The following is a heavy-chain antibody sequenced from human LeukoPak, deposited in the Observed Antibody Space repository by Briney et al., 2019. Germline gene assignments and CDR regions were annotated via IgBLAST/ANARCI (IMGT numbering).Heavy chain of an antibody. CDR3: TRDEAAATS. V-gene: IGHV3-7*01. Sequence: PGGSLRLSCAGSGFTFSNYWMSWVRQAPGKEPEWVANINQDGREKHYVDSVKGRFTISRDNAKSSLYLQMNSLRAEDTAVYYCTRDEAAATSWGQGTLVTVS. CDR2: INQDGREK. J-gene: IGHJ4*02. CDR1: GFTFSNYW. D-gene: IGHD6-13*01.